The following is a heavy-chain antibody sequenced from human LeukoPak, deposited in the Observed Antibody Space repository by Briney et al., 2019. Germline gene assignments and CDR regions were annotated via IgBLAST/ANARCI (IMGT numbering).Heavy chain of an antibody. V-gene: IGHV1-24*01. CDR2: VDPKDGET. CDR1: GYALTELS. D-gene: IGHD3-10*01. Sequence: GASVKVSCKVSGYALTELSIHWVRQAPGKGVEWMGGVDPKDGETIYAQNFQDRVTVTDDRSTDTSYMELRGLTSEDTALYYCAGDVLVSGGSYYHGFWGQGTLVTVSS. J-gene: IGHJ4*02. CDR3: AGDVLVSGGSYYHGF.